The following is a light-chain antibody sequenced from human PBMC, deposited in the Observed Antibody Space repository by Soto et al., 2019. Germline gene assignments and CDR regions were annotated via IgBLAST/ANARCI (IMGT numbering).Light chain of an antibody. Sequence: QSPSTLSASVGDRVTITCRASQTISSWLAWYQQKPGKAPKVMIYDASNLESGVPSRFSGSGSGTEFTLTISSLQPEDFATYYCLKHKSYPMTFGQGTRLEIK. V-gene: IGKV1-5*01. CDR1: QTISSW. J-gene: IGKJ5*01. CDR3: LKHKSYPMT. CDR2: DAS.